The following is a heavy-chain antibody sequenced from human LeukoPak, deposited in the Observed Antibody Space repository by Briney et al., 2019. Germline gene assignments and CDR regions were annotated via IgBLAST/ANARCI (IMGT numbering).Heavy chain of an antibody. CDR2: ISHDGII. D-gene: IGHD5-24*01. Sequence: RRXPXXGLVWVSRISHDGIISYADSVKGRFTISRDNAKNTLTLQMNSLRVEDTAVYFCARDWVYKIDYWGRGTLVTVSS. CDR3: ARDWVYKIDY. J-gene: IGHJ4*02. V-gene: IGHV3-74*01.